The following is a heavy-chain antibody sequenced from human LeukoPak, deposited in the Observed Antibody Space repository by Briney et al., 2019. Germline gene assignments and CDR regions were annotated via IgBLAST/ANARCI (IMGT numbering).Heavy chain of an antibody. CDR3: AGSVYSSGWYGEFDY. V-gene: IGHV1-18*01. CDR1: GYTFTSYG. D-gene: IGHD6-19*01. CDR2: ISAYNGNT. Sequence: ASVKVSCKASGYTFTSYGISWVRQAPGQGLEWMGWISAYNGNTNYAQKLQGRVTMTTDTSTSTAYMELRSLRSDDTAVYYCAGSVYSSGWYGEFDYWGQGTLVTVSS. J-gene: IGHJ4*02.